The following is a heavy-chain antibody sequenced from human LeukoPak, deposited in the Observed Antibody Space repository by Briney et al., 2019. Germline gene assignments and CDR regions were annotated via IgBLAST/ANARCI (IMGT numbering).Heavy chain of an antibody. CDR1: GYTFTSYD. V-gene: IGHV1-8*01. D-gene: IGHD6-13*01. CDR2: MNPNSGNT. Sequence: GASAKVSCKASGYTFTSYDINWVRQATGQGLEWMGWMNPNSGNTGYAQKFQGRVTMTRHTSISTAYMELSSLRSEDTAVYYSATAGGWIAAAINYGMDVWGQGTTVTVSS. J-gene: IGHJ6*02. CDR3: ATAGGWIAAAINYGMDV.